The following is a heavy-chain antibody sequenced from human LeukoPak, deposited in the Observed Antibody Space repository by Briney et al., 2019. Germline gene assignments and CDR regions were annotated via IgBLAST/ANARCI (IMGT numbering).Heavy chain of an antibody. D-gene: IGHD1-1*01. CDR2: INPSGGTT. CDR3: APPTGTTLALFDY. CDR1: GYTFTSYY. Sequence: ASVRVSCKASGYTFTSYYMHWVRQAPGQGLEWMGIINPSGGTTNYAQKFQGRVTVTRDTSTSTVYMDLSSLRSEDTAVYYCAPPTGTTLALFDYWGEGSLVTVS. V-gene: IGHV1-46*01. J-gene: IGHJ4*02.